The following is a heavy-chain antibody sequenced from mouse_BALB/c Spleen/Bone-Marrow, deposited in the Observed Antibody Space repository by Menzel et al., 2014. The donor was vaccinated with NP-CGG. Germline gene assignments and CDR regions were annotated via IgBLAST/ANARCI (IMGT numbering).Heavy chain of an antibody. CDR1: GYVFSSSW. J-gene: IGHJ1*01. V-gene: IGHV1-82*01. CDR2: IYPGDGNT. CDR3: ARRRTFITSVVDYFDV. D-gene: IGHD1-1*02. Sequence: VQLQQSGPELVKPGASVKISCRASGYVFSSSWMNWVKQRPGQGLEWIGRIYPGDGNTNYNGKFKGKATLTADPSSSTAYMQISSLTSVDSAVYFCARRRTFITSVVDYFDVWGAGTTVTVSS.